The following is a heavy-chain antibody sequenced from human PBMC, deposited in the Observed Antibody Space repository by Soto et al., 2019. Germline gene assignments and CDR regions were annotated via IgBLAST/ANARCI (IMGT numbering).Heavy chain of an antibody. D-gene: IGHD3-3*01. CDR3: AKEAYYVFWICYYTDY. Sequence: GGSLRLSCAASGFTFSSYAMSWVRQAPGKGLEWVSAISGSGGSTYYADSVKGLFTISRDNSKNTLYLEMNILIAEDTVVYYCAKEAYYVFWICYYTDYWGQGTLVTVSS. CDR1: GFTFSSYA. CDR2: ISGSGGST. V-gene: IGHV3-23*01. J-gene: IGHJ4*02.